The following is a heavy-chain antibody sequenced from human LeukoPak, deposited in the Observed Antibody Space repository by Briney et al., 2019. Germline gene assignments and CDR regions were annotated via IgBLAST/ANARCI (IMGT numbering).Heavy chain of an antibody. D-gene: IGHD3-9*01. CDR1: GGSISSYY. V-gene: IGHV4-59*01. CDR3: ARAFDFGSPDFDY. J-gene: IGHJ4*02. CDR2: IYYSGST. Sequence: SETLSLTCTVSGGSISSYYWSWIRQPPGKGLEWIGYIYYSGSTNYIPSLKSRVTISVDTSKNQFSLKLSSVTAADTAVYYCARAFDFGSPDFDYWGQGTLVTVSS.